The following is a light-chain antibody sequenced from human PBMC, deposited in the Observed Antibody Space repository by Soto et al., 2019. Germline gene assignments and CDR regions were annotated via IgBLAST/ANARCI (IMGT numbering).Light chain of an antibody. V-gene: IGKV3-20*01. CDR1: QNVRSSH. Sequence: EIVLTQSPGTLSLSPGERATLSCRASQNVRSSHLAWYQQKPGQAPRLLIYGASSRATSIPDRFSGSGSGTDFTLTISRLEPEDFAVYYCQQYGSTPLTFGGGTKVEIK. CDR2: GAS. CDR3: QQYGSTPLT. J-gene: IGKJ4*01.